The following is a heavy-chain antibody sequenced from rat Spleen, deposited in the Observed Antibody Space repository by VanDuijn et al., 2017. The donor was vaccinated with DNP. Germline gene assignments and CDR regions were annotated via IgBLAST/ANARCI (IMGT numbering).Heavy chain of an antibody. CDR3: SRVDLGAPLDY. CDR2: ISRGGSA. D-gene: IGHD5-1*01. CDR1: GFSLTSYG. Sequence: QVQLKESGPGLVQPSQTLSLTCTVSGFSLTSYGVSWVRQPPGKGLEWIAGISRGGSAFYSLALKSRLSSSRDTSKSQVFLEMNSLRTEDTSMYFCSRVDLGAPLDYWGQGVMVTVSS. J-gene: IGHJ2*01. V-gene: IGHV2S8*01.